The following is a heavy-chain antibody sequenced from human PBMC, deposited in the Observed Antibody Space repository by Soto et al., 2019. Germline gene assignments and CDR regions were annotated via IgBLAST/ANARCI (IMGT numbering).Heavy chain of an antibody. V-gene: IGHV3-21*01. CDR2: ISSSSSYI. D-gene: IGHD3-10*01. J-gene: IGHJ4*02. CDR3: TRGPRPISTGTGAY. Sequence: GGSLRLSCAASGFTFSSYSMNWVRQAPGKGLEWVSSISSSSSYIYYADSVKGRFTISRDNAKNSLYLQMNNLRAEDSGLYYCTRGPRPISTGTGAYWGQGTQVTSPQ. CDR1: GFTFSSYS.